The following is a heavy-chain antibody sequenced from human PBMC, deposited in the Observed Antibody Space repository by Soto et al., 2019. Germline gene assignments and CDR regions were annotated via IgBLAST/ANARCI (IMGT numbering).Heavy chain of an antibody. CDR3: ARVKADYYYYGMDV. CDR1: GYTFTSYA. V-gene: IGHV1-3*01. Sequence: GASVKVSCKASGYTFTSYAMHWVRQAPGQRLEWMGWINAGNGNTKYSQKFQGRVTITRDTSASTAYMELSSLRPEDTAVYYCARVKADYYYYGMDVRGQGTTVTSP. J-gene: IGHJ6*02. CDR2: INAGNGNT.